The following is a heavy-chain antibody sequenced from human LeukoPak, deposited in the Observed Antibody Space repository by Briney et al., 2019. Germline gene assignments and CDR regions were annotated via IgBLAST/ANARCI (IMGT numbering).Heavy chain of an antibody. CDR2: VSSSSSAI. J-gene: IGHJ4*02. Sequence: GGSLRLSCAASGFTFSSYSMNWVRQAPGKGLERVSYVSSSSSAIYYADSVKGRFTISRDNAKNSLYLQMNSLTDDDTAVYYCARDRVGYPKYYFDYWGQGTLVTVSS. V-gene: IGHV3-48*02. D-gene: IGHD5-12*01. CDR3: ARDRVGYPKYYFDY. CDR1: GFTFSSYS.